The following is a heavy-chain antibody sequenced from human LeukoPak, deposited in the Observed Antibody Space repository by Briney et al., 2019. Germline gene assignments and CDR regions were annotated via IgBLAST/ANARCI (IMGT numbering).Heavy chain of an antibody. CDR3: ARETCSADPCYPRGVWFDP. J-gene: IGHJ5*02. CDR1: GIIFSSYG. Sequence: GASVKVSCKASGIIFSSYGISWLRQAPGHGLEWMGGIIPMFDSANYAQKFQGRVTITADESTSTVSMELRSLRSEDTAIYYRARETCSADPCYPRGVWFDPWGQGTLVTVSS. CDR2: IIPMFDSA. V-gene: IGHV1-69*13. D-gene: IGHD2-15*01.